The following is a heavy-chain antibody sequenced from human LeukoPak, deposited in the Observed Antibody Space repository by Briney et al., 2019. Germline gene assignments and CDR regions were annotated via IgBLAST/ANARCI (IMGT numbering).Heavy chain of an antibody. V-gene: IGHV1-18*01. J-gene: IGHJ4*02. Sequence: EASVKVSCKASGYTFTSYGISWVRQAPGQGLEWMGWISAYNGNTNYAQKLQGRVTMTTGTSTSTAYMELSSLRSEDTAVYYCARSSIIAAAGPYYFDYWGQGTLVTVSS. D-gene: IGHD6-13*01. CDR2: ISAYNGNT. CDR1: GYTFTSYG. CDR3: ARSSIIAAAGPYYFDY.